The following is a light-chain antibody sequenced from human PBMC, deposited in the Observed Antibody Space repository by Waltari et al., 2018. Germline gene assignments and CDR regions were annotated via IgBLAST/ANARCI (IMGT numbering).Light chain of an antibody. CDR1: QSVLYSPNNKNY. CDR3: QQYCTTPLT. V-gene: IGKV4-1*01. Sequence: DIVMTQSPDSLAVSLGERATINCKSSQSVLYSPNNKNYLAWFQKKPGQPPKLLIYWASTRESGVPDRFSGSESGTDFNLTVSSLQAEDVAVYYCQQYCTTPLTFGGGTKVEIK. J-gene: IGKJ4*01. CDR2: WAS.